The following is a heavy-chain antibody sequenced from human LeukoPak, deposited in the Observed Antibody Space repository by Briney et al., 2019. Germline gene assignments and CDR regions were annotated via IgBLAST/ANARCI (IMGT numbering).Heavy chain of an antibody. CDR2: IYYSGST. CDR1: GGSISSYY. J-gene: IGHJ5*02. CDR3: ARQVEFAVNWFDP. D-gene: IGHD1-1*01. Sequence: SEALSLTCTVSGGSISSYYWSWIRQPPGKGRQWIGCIYYSGSTNYNPSLKSRVTISVDTSKNQFSLKLSSVTAADTAVYYCARQVEFAVNWFDPWGQGTLVAVSS. V-gene: IGHV4-59*08.